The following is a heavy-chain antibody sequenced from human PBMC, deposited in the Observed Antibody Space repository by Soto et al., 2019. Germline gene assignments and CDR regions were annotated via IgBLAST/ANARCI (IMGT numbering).Heavy chain of an antibody. J-gene: IGHJ6*01. CDR3: ARDLFRCNICPYYYGMDV. D-gene: IGHD2-2*01. CDR2: ISSSSSTI. V-gene: IGHV3-48*02. Sequence: QPGGSLSLSCAASGFTFSSYSMNWVRQAPGKGLEWVSYISSSSSTIYYADSVKGRFTISRDNAKNSLYLQMNSLRDEDTAVYYCARDLFRCNICPYYYGMDVWGQGTTVTVSS. CDR1: GFTFSSYS.